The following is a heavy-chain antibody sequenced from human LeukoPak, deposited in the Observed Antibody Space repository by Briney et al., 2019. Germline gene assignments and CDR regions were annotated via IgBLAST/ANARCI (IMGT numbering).Heavy chain of an antibody. J-gene: IGHJ6*02. CDR2: IYSGGST. CDR1: GFTVSSNY. Sequence: GGSLRLSCAASGFTVSSNYMSWVRQAPGKGLEWVSVIYSGGSTYYADSVKGRFTISRDNSKNTLYLQMNSLRAEDTAVYYCAREEILETDYYYYGMDVWGQGTTVTVSS. CDR3: AREEILETDYYYYGMDV. D-gene: IGHD1-1*01. V-gene: IGHV3-53*01.